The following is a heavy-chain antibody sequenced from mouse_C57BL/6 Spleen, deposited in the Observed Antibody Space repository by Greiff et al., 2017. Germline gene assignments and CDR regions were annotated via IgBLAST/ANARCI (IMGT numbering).Heavy chain of an antibody. J-gene: IGHJ4*01. Sequence: VQLQQSGPELVKPGASVKISCKASGYAFSSSWMNWVKQRPGKGLEWIGRIYPGDGDTNYNGKFKGKATLTADKSSSTAYMQLSSLTSEDSAVYFCARDGYGNYEAMDYWGQGTSVTVSS. D-gene: IGHD2-1*01. CDR2: IYPGDGDT. CDR1: GYAFSSSW. V-gene: IGHV1-82*01. CDR3: ARDGYGNYEAMDY.